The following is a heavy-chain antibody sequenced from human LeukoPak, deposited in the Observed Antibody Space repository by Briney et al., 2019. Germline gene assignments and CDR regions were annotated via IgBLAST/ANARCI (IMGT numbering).Heavy chain of an antibody. V-gene: IGHV4-31*03. CDR3: ARGIGRTLDY. Sequence: SETLCLTCTVSGGSISSGGYYWSWIRQHPGKGLEWIGYIYYSGSTNYNPSLKSRVTISVDTSKNQFSLKLSSVTAADTAVYYCARGIGRTLDYWGQGTLVTVSS. CDR2: IYYSGST. CDR1: GGSISSGGYY. D-gene: IGHD1-14*01. J-gene: IGHJ4*02.